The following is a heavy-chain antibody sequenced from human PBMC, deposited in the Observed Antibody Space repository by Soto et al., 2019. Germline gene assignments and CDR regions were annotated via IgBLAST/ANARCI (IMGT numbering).Heavy chain of an antibody. CDR2: ISGNGRNT. J-gene: IGHJ4*02. CDR3: AKNGLSNSPSAIDS. Sequence: GGSLRLSCVTSGFSFSNSGMSWVRQARGKGLDWVSGISGNGRNTYYADSVKGRFLVSRDNSGNTLFLQMNSLRAEDTAIYFCAKNGLSNSPSAIDSWGQGTLVTVSS. V-gene: IGHV3-23*01. CDR1: GFSFSNSG. D-gene: IGHD1-1*01.